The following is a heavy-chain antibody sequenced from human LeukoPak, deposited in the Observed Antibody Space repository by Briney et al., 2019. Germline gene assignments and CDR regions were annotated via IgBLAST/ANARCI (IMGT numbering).Heavy chain of an antibody. CDR1: GYTFTGYY. CDR3: ARNTLSDKGLNAFDI. V-gene: IGHV1-2*02. Sequence: GASVKVSCKASGYTFTGYYMHWVRQAPGQGLEWMGWINPNSGGTNYAQKLQGRVTMTTDTSTSTAYVELRSLRSDDTAVYYCARNTLSDKGLNAFDIWGQGTMVTVSS. D-gene: IGHD2/OR15-2a*01. CDR2: INPNSGGT. J-gene: IGHJ3*02.